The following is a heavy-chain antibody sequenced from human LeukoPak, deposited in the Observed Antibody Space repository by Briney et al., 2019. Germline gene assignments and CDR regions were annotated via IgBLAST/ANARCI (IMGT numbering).Heavy chain of an antibody. J-gene: IGHJ4*02. Sequence: GGSLRLSCAASGFTFSSYAMSWVRQAPGKGLEWVSAISGSGGSTYYADSVKGRFTISRDNSKNTLYLQMNSLRAEDTAVYYCAKDQDIVVVPAAIMDYWGQGTLVTVSS. CDR2: ISGSGGST. CDR3: AKDQDIVVVPAAIMDY. CDR1: GFTFSSYA. V-gene: IGHV3-23*01. D-gene: IGHD2-2*02.